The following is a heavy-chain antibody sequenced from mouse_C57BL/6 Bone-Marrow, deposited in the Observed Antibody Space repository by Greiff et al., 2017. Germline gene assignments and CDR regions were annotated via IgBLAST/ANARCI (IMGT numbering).Heavy chain of an antibody. V-gene: IGHV5-6*01. CDR3: ERHGRLRRRFAY. CDR1: GFTFSSYG. CDR2: ISSGGSYP. Sequence: EVQRVESGGDLVKPGGSLKLSCAASGFTFSSYGLSWVRQTPDKRLEWVATISSGGSYPYYPDSVKGRFPISRDNAKNTLYLQMSSLKSEDTAMDYCERHGRLRRRFAYWGQGTLVTVSA. J-gene: IGHJ3*01. D-gene: IGHD2-2*01.